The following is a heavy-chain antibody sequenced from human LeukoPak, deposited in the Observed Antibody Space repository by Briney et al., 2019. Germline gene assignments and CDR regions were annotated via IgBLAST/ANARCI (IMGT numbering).Heavy chain of an antibody. D-gene: IGHD3-22*01. CDR1: GFTFSSYI. V-gene: IGHV3-21*01. CDR2: ITTSSSYI. J-gene: IGHJ4*02. Sequence: PGGSLRLSCAASGFTFSSYIMNWVRQAPGKGLEWVSSITTSSSYIYYADSVKGRFTISRDNAKNSLYLQMNSLRAEDTAVYYCARLYDGSAYHADHFDYWGQGTLVIVSS. CDR3: ARLYDGSAYHADHFDY.